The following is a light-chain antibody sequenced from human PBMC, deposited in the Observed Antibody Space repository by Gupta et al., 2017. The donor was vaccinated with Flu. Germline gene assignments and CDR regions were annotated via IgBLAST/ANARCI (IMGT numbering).Light chain of an antibody. J-gene: IGLJ3*02. CDR1: SSNIGNHS. CDR3: EAWDNTLNVV. Sequence: QSVLTQPPSAPGTPSQRVTISCSGSSSNIGNHSVNWYQHHPGKAPKLLIYSDDQRPSGVPDRFSGSKSGNSASLAISGLQSEDEADYYCEAWDNTLNVVFGGGTKMTVI. CDR2: SDD. V-gene: IGLV1-44*01.